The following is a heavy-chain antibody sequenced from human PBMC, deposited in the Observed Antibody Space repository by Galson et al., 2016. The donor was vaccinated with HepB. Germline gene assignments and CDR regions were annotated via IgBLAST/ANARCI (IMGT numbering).Heavy chain of an antibody. J-gene: IGHJ4*02. Sequence: SLRLSCAASGFTFSTYAMSWVRQAPGKGLEWVSAISNSGSTTYCADSVKGRFTISRDNSKNTLYLQMNSLRVEDTALYYRAKEFVATGAVVGDYWGQGTLVNVSS. D-gene: IGHD2-21*01. CDR1: GFTFSTYA. CDR2: ISNSGSTT. V-gene: IGHV3-23*01. CDR3: AKEFVATGAVVGDY.